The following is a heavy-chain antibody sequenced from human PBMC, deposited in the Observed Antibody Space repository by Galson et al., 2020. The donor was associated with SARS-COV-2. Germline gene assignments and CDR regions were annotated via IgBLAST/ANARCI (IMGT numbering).Heavy chain of an antibody. CDR2: ISWSSGSI. CDR1: GFTLDDHA. V-gene: IGHV3-9*01. CDR3: TRSPQSSYDSSAYPEDPPDY. Sequence: SLKISCAASGFTLDDHAMHWVRQAPGKGLEWVAGISWSSGSIGYAGSVKGRFTISRDNARNSLYLQMNSLRAEDTAFYYCTRSPQSSYDSSAYPEDPPDYWGQGTLVTVSS. J-gene: IGHJ4*02. D-gene: IGHD3-22*01.